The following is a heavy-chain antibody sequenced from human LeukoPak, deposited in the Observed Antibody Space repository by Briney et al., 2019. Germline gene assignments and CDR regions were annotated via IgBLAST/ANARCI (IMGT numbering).Heavy chain of an antibody. Sequence: GESLKISCKGSGYSFTSYWIVWVRQMSGKGLEWMGIIYPGDSDTRYSPSFQGQVTISADKSISTAYLQWSSLKASDTAMYYCARLAYSSGWYSYFDYWGQGTLVTVSS. CDR3: ARLAYSSGWYSYFDY. D-gene: IGHD6-19*01. J-gene: IGHJ4*02. CDR1: GYSFTSYW. V-gene: IGHV5-51*01. CDR2: IYPGDSDT.